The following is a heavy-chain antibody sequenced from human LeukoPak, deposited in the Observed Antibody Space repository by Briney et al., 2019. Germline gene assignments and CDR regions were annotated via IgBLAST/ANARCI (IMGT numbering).Heavy chain of an antibody. V-gene: IGHV1-3*01. CDR1: GYTFTSYA. J-gene: IGHJ6*02. CDR2: INAGNGNT. CDR3: ASSYGDFFYYYYGMDV. D-gene: IGHD4-17*01. Sequence: ASVKVSCKASGYTFTSYAMHWVRQAPGQRLEWMGWINAGNGNTKYSQKFQGRVTMTRDTSTSTVYMELSSLRSEDTAVYYCASSYGDFFYYYYGMDVWGQGTTVTVSS.